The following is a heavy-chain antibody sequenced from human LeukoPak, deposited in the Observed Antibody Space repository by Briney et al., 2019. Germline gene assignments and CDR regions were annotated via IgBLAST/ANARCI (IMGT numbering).Heavy chain of an antibody. CDR3: ARSDQLKWFGDPRRPYYYGMDV. V-gene: IGHV5-51*01. J-gene: IGHJ6*02. D-gene: IGHD3-10*01. Sequence: GESLRISCKASGYSFTGYWIGWVRQLPGKGLEWMGIIYPGDSDTRYSPSFQGQVTISADKSLSTAYLQWNSLKASDTAIYYCARSDQLKWFGDPRRPYYYGMDVWGQGTTVTVSS. CDR2: IYPGDSDT. CDR1: GYSFTGYW.